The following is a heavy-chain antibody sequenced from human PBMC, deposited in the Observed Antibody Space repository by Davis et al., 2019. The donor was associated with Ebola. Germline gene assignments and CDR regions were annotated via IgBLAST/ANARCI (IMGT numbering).Heavy chain of an antibody. V-gene: IGHV4-34*01. D-gene: IGHD1-20*01. CDR1: GGSFSGYY. CDR3: ARGYYNWGYYYYYYMDV. CDR2: INHSGST. Sequence: PSETLSLTCAVYGGSFSGYYWSWIRQPPGKGLEWIGEINHSGSTNYNPSLKSRVTISVDTSKNQFSLKLSSVTAADTAVYYCARGYYNWGYYYYYYMDVWGKGTTVTVSS. J-gene: IGHJ6*03.